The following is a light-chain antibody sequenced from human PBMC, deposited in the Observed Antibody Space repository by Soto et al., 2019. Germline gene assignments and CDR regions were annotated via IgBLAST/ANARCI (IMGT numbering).Light chain of an antibody. CDR2: GAS. Sequence: EIVMTQSLATLSVSPGERATLSCRASQSVIRNLSWYQQKPGQATSLLIYGASTRATGIPARFSGSGSGTDFTLTISILQAEDFAVYYCQQYNNCPRTFGQGTKVEIK. J-gene: IGKJ1*01. CDR3: QQYNNCPRT. V-gene: IGKV3-15*01. CDR1: QSVIRN.